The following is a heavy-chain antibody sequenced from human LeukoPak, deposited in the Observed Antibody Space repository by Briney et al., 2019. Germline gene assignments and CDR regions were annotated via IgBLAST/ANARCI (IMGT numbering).Heavy chain of an antibody. J-gene: IGHJ5*02. CDR1: GFTFSNYA. D-gene: IGHD2-8*02. V-gene: IGHV3-23*01. Sequence: GGSLRLSCAASGFTFSNYAMSWVRQAPGKGLEWVSGISGGGGNTYYADSVKGRFTISRDNSKKTVHMQMTSLRAEGPAVYYCAKGGRDTGGNWFDPWGQGTLVTVSS. CDR2: ISGGGGNT. CDR3: AKGGRDTGGNWFDP.